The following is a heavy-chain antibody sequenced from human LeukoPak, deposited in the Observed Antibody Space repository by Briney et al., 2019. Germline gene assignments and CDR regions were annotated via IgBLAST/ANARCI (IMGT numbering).Heavy chain of an antibody. CDR2: ISASGGDT. D-gene: IGHD2-15*01. J-gene: IGHJ4*02. CDR1: GFTFSSYA. CDR3: AKMVGPTMPFDY. Sequence: GGSLSLSCAASGFTFSSYAMHWVRQAPGKGPEWVSSISASGGDTYYADSVKGRFTISRDNSENTLYLQMNSLRTEDTAIYYCAKMVGPTMPFDYWGQGTLVTVSS. V-gene: IGHV3-23*01.